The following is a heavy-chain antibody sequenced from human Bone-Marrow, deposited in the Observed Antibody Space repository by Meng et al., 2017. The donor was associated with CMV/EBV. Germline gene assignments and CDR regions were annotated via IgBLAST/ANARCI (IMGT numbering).Heavy chain of an antibody. CDR2: VDPEGGET. Sequence: ASVKVSCKISGNIFNDYYMHWVQQAPGKGLEWMGLVDPEGGETIYAEKFQGRLTITADTSTETAYMEPSSVRSEDTAVYYCAHEARHNAHALDVWGQGTTVTVSS. V-gene: IGHV1-69-2*01. CDR3: AHEARHNAHALDV. CDR1: GNIFNDYY. J-gene: IGHJ6*02. D-gene: IGHD2-2*01.